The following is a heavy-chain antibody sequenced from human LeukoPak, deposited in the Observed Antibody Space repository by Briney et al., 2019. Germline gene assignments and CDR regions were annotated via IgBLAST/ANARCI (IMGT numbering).Heavy chain of an antibody. CDR2: ISYDGSNK. V-gene: IGHV3-30-3*01. D-gene: IGHD2-2*01. CDR1: GFTFSTYA. Sequence: PGGSLRLSCAASGFTFSTYAMHWVRQAPGKGLEWVAIISYDGSNKYYADSVKGRFTISRDYSKNTLYLQMNSLIAEDTAVYYCASPPQLPLKFYYYGMDVWGQGTTVTVSS. J-gene: IGHJ6*02. CDR3: ASPPQLPLKFYYYGMDV.